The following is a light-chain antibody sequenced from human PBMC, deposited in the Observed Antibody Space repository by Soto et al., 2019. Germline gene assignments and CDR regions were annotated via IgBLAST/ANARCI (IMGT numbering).Light chain of an antibody. V-gene: IGKV3-15*01. Sequence: IVMTQSPATLSVTPGERVTISCRASQSVPYTLAWYQQKPGQSPGLLIFGASIRATGIPATFSGSGSGTEFTLTISSLQPYDFATYYFQHYNSYSEEFGQG. J-gene: IGKJ1*01. CDR3: QHYNSYSEE. CDR1: QSVPYT. CDR2: GAS.